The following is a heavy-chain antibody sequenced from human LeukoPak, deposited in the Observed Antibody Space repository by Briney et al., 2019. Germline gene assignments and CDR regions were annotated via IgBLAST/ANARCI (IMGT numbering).Heavy chain of an antibody. V-gene: IGHV1-2*02. CDR3: AREYYDSSGYLIG. CDR2: INPNSGGT. CDR1: GYTFTGYY. Sequence: ASVTVSCKASGYTFTGYYMHWVRQAPGQGLEWMGWINPNSGGTNYAQKFQGRVTMTRDTSISTAYMELSRLRSDDTAVYYCAREYYDSSGYLIGWGQGTLVTVSS. D-gene: IGHD3-22*01. J-gene: IGHJ4*02.